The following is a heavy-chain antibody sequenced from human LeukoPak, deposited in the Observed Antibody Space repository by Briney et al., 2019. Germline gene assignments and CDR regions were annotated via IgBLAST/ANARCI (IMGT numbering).Heavy chain of an antibody. CDR2: INPSGGST. V-gene: IGHV1-46*01. CDR3: ATEGSVVGARGAFDI. Sequence: ASVKVSCKASGSTFTSYYMHWVRQAPGQGLEWMGIINPSGGSTSYAQKFQGRVTMTRDMSTSTVYMELSSLRSEDTAVYYCATEGSVVGARGAFDIWGQGTMVTVSS. D-gene: IGHD1-26*01. CDR1: GSTFTSYY. J-gene: IGHJ3*02.